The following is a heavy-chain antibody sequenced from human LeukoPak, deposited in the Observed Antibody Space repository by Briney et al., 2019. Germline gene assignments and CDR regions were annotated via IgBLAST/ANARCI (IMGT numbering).Heavy chain of an antibody. CDR3: ARGLGAAAAIIDY. CDR1: GYTFTGYY. D-gene: IGHD6-13*01. J-gene: IGHJ4*02. CDR2: INPNSGGT. V-gene: IGHV1-2*02. Sequence: ASVKVSRKASGYTFTGYYMHWVRQAPGQGLEWMGWINPNSGGTNYAQKFQGRVTMTRDTSISTAYMELSRLRSDDTAVYYCARGLGAAAAIIDYRGQGTLVTVSS.